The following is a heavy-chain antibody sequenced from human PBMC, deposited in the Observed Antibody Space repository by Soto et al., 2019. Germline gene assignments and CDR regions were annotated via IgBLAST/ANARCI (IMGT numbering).Heavy chain of an antibody. J-gene: IGHJ4*02. V-gene: IGHV3-33*01. CDR2: IWFDGSNK. CDR3: ARDKGYRSLDY. Sequence: QVQLVESGGGVVQPGRSLRLSCAASGFSFSGHVMHWVRQAPGKGLEWLTIIWFDGSNKYYADSVKGRFTISRDNSKNTRYLQMNSLRAEDTALYYCARDKGYRSLDYWGQGTLVTVSS. D-gene: IGHD4-4*01. CDR1: GFSFSGHV.